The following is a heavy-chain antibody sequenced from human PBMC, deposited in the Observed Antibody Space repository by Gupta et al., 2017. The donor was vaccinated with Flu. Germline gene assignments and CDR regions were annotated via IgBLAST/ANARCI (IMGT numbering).Heavy chain of an antibody. CDR3: AKDEFAFSGFCGT. D-gene: IGHD5-12*01. CDR2: ISYDGSNK. Sequence: QVQLVESGGGVVQPGRYLRLSCAASGSPFSSYGLHWVRQAPGKGLELVAVISYDGSNKCYADSGKGRFTISRDKSKNTLYLQMNSLGAEDTAVYYCAKDEFAFSGFCGTWGQGTLVTGSS. J-gene: IGHJ1*01. V-gene: IGHV3-30*18. CDR1: GSPFSSYG.